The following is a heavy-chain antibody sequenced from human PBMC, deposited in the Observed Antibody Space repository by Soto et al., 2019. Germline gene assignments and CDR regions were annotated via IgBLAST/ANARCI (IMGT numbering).Heavy chain of an antibody. D-gene: IGHD2-15*01. CDR1: GYTFTSYG. V-gene: IGHV1-18*01. CDR2: ISAHNGNT. CDR3: ARVVGALGHWFDP. J-gene: IGHJ5*02. Sequence: QVQLEQSGAEVKKPGASVKVSCKASGYTFTSYGISWVRQAPGQGLEWMGRISAHNGNTNYAQKLQGRVTMTTDTSAGTAYMELTSLRSDDTAVYYCARVVGALGHWFDPWGQGTLVTVSS.